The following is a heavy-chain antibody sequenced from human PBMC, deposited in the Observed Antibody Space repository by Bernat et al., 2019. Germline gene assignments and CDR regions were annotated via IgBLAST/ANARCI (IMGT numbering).Heavy chain of an antibody. CDR2: ISYDGSNK. D-gene: IGHD3-10*01. J-gene: IGHJ6*02. Sequence: QVQLVESGGGVVQPGRSLRLSCAASGFTFSSYGMHWVRQAPAKGLERVAVISYDGSNKYYADSVKGRFTISRDNSKNTLYLQMNSLRAEDTAVYYCAKDRKVVWFGEGHYYYGMDVWDQGTTVTVSS. CDR3: AKDRKVVWFGEGHYYYGMDV. CDR1: GFTFSSYG. V-gene: IGHV3-30*18.